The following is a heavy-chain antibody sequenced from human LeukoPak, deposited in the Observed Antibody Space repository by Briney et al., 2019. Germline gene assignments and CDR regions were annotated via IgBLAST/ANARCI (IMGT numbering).Heavy chain of an antibody. CDR3: AKDRGYCSSTSCYMGFDY. D-gene: IGHD2-2*02. CDR2: ISGSGGST. J-gene: IGHJ4*02. CDR1: GFTFSSYA. V-gene: IGHV3-23*01. Sequence: GGSLRLSCAASGFTFSSYAMSWVRQAPGKGLEGVSAISGSGGSTYYADSVKGRFTISRDNSKNTLYLQMNSLRAEDTAVYYCAKDRGYCSSTSCYMGFDYWGQGTLVTVSS.